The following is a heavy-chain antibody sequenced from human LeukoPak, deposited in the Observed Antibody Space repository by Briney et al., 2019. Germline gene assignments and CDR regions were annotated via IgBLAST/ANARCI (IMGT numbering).Heavy chain of an antibody. CDR3: ARDLTGHNYYYYYYMDV. J-gene: IGHJ6*03. CDR1: GYTFTSYG. V-gene: IGHV1-18*01. CDR2: ISAYNGNT. D-gene: IGHD1-1*01. Sequence: ASVKVSCKASGYTFTSYGISWVRQAPGQGLEWMGWISAYNGNTNYAQKLQGRVTMTTDTSTSTAYMELRSLRSDDTAVYYCARDLTGHNYYYYYYMDVWGKGTMVTVSS.